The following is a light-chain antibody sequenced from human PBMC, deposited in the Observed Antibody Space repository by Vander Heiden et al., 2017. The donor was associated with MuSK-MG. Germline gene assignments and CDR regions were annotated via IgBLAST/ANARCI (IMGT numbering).Light chain of an antibody. CDR3: QQSDSTPST. J-gene: IGKJ2*01. V-gene: IGKV1-39*01. Sequence: DIQMTQPPSSLSASVGDRVTITCRASQSISSYLNWYQQKPGKAPKLLIYAASSLQSRVPSRFSGSASGTDFTLTISRLQPEDLATYYSQQSDSTPSTFRHRTKLE. CDR1: QSISSY. CDR2: AAS.